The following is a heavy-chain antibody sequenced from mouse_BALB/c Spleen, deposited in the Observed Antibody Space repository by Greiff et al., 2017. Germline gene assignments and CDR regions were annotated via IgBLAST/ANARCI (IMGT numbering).Heavy chain of an antibody. V-gene: IGHV1-81*01. Sequence: QVQLQQSGAELVRPGASVKMSCKASGYTFTDYVISWVKQRTGQGLEWIGEIYPGSGSTYYNEKFKGKATLTADKSSNTAYMQLSSLTSEDSAVYFCARELHYAMDYWGQGTSVTVSS. CDR2: IYPGSGST. CDR1: GYTFTDYV. J-gene: IGHJ4*01. CDR3: ARELHYAMDY.